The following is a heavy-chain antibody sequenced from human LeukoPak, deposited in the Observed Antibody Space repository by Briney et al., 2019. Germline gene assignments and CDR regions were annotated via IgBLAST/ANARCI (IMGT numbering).Heavy chain of an antibody. CDR1: GYSISSGYY. V-gene: IGHV4-38-2*01. D-gene: IGHD4-23*01. J-gene: IGHJ4*02. Sequence: SETLSLTCAVSGYSISSGYYWGWIRQAPGEGLEWIWSFYLSGTTYYNPSLKSRLTLSVHTSKNQFSLKLSSVTAADTAVYYCARHVFSVVLYYFDYWGQGTLVTVSS. CDR3: ARHVFSVVLYYFDY. CDR2: FYLSGTT.